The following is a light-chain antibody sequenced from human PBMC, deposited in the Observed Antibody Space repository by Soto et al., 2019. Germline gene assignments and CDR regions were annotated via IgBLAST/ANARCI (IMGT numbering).Light chain of an antibody. J-gene: IGLJ7*01. CDR1: SSDIGRYNY. CDR2: EVT. V-gene: IGLV2-14*01. CDR3: SSYRSLNIGV. Sequence: QSVLTQPASVSGSPGQSITISCTGTSSDIGRYNYVSWYQQHPGKAPKLMIYEVTYRPSGVSDRFSGSKSGNTASLTISGLQAEDEAEYYCSSYRSLNIGVFGSGTQLTVL.